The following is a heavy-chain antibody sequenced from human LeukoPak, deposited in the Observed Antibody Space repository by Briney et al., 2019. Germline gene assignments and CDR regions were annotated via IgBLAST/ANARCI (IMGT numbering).Heavy chain of an antibody. Sequence: PGRSLRLSCAASGFTFSSYGMHWVRQAPGKGLEWVAVIWYDGSNKSYADSVKGRFTISRDNSKNTLYLQMNSLRAEDTAVYYCARSIVGYCSSTSCYDYYYYGMDVWGQGTTVTVSS. CDR2: IWYDGSNK. CDR3: ARSIVGYCSSTSCYDYYYYGMDV. V-gene: IGHV3-33*01. J-gene: IGHJ6*02. CDR1: GFTFSSYG. D-gene: IGHD2-2*01.